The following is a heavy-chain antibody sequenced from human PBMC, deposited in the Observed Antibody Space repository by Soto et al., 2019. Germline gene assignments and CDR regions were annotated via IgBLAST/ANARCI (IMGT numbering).Heavy chain of an antibody. CDR2: ISGSGGVT. D-gene: IGHD3-10*01. V-gene: IGHV3-23*01. Sequence: GGSLRLSSVASGCKFKNYDMRWIRQAPGKGLEWVSGISGSGGVTYYADSVKGRFTISRDNSKNTLYLQMNSLRAEDAAIYYCAKNRQFRSYYESAGHYDNWGQGTLVTVSS. CDR1: GCKFKNYD. J-gene: IGHJ4*02. CDR3: AKNRQFRSYYESAGHYDN.